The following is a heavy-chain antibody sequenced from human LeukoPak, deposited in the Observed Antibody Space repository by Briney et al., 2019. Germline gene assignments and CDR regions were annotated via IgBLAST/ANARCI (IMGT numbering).Heavy chain of an antibody. CDR2: IWFDGSRR. J-gene: IGHJ3*02. CDR3: ARFYGDYQAFDI. Sequence: PGGSLRLSCAASGYMFCGYGMHWVRQAPGRGLEWAAVIWFDGSRRYYADSVKGRFTISRDDSKSTLYLEMNSLRAEDTAVYYCARFYGDYQAFDIWGQGTTVTVSS. CDR1: GYMFCGYG. D-gene: IGHD4-17*01. V-gene: IGHV3-33*01.